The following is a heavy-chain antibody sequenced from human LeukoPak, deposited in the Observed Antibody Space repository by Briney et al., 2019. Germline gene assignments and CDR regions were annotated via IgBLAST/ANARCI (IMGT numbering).Heavy chain of an antibody. CDR3: AKTFFGYGDYAY. CDR1: GGTFSSYA. V-gene: IGHV1-69*05. CDR2: IIPIFGTA. D-gene: IGHD4-17*01. J-gene: IGHJ4*02. Sequence: SVKVSCKASGGTFSSYAISWVRQAPGQGLEWMGRIIPIFGTANYAQKFQGRVTITTDESTSTVYMELSSLRSEDTAVYYCAKTFFGYGDYAYWGQGTLVTVSS.